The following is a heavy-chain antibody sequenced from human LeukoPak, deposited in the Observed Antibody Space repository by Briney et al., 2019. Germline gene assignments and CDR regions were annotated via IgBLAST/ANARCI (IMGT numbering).Heavy chain of an antibody. CDR2: MYSSGTI. D-gene: IGHD6-6*01. CDR1: GDSISSSY. CDR3: ARHPFSTSSIDY. V-gene: IGHV4-4*07. Sequence: NPSETLSLTCTVSGDSISSSYWSWIRQPPGKGLEWIGRMYSSGTIKYNPSLKSRVTMSVDTSKNQFSLKLNSVTATDTAVYYCARHPFSTSSIDYWGQGTLVTVSS. J-gene: IGHJ4*02.